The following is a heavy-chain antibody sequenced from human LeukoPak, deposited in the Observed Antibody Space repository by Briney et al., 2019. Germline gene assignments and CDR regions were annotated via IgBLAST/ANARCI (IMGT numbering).Heavy chain of an antibody. V-gene: IGHV1-24*01. CDR3: ATRNTIRPEYSSSWYYFDY. CDR2: FDPEDGET. Sequence: ASVKVSCKVSGYTLTELSMHWVRQAPGKGLEWMGGFDPEDGETIYAQKFQGRVTMTEDTSTDTAYMELSSLRSEDTAVYYRATRNTIRPEYSSSWYYFDYWGQGTLVTVSS. D-gene: IGHD6-13*01. CDR1: GYTLTELS. J-gene: IGHJ4*02.